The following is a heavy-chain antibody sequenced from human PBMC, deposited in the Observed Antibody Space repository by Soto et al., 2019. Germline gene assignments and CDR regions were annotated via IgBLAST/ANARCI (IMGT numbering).Heavy chain of an antibody. D-gene: IGHD3-9*01. CDR1: GGSISSGDYY. V-gene: IGHV4-30-4*01. J-gene: IGHJ4*02. Sequence: SETLSLTCTVSGGSISSGDYYWSWIRQPPGKGLEWIGYIYYSGSTYYNPSLKSRVTISVDTSKNQFSLKLSSVTAADTAVYYCARHGELGYYDILTGYYNTPHFDYWGQGTLVTIS. CDR2: IYYSGST. CDR3: ARHGELGYYDILTGYYNTPHFDY.